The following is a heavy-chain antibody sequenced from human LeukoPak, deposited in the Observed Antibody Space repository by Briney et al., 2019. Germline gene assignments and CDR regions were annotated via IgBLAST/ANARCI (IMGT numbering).Heavy chain of an antibody. D-gene: IGHD3-10*01. CDR1: GGSVSSYY. J-gene: IGHJ4*02. CDR3: ARGPYGSGSYY. V-gene: IGHV4-4*08. CDR2: IHNSGRT. Sequence: SETLSLTCSVSGGSVSSYYWSWIRQSPGKGLEWIGYIHNSGRTNYNPSLKSRVTGFVDTSKNQVSLRLSSVTAADTAVYYCARGPYGSGSYYWGQGTLVTVSS.